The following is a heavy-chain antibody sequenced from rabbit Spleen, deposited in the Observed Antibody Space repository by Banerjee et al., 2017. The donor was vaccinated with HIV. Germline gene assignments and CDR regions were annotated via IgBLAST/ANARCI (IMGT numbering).Heavy chain of an antibody. CDR1: GFSFSSNQY. Sequence: QEQLVESGGGLVTPGESLTLTCTASGFSFSSNQYMCWVRQAPGKGLECIACIYGGSGGSTYYATWAKGRFTISKTSSTTVTLQMTSLTAADTATYFCARDTGTSFSTYGMDLWGPGTLVTVS. V-gene: IGHV1S45*01. J-gene: IGHJ6*01. CDR3: ARDTGTSFSTYGMDL. CDR2: IYGGSGGST. D-gene: IGHD8-1*01.